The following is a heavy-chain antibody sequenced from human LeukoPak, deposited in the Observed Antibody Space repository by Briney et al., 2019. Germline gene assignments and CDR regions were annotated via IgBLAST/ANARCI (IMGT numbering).Heavy chain of an antibody. CDR1: GFTFSSYA. Sequence: GGSLRLSCAASGFTFSSYAMSWVRQAPGKGLEWVSAISGSGGSTYYADSVRGRFTISRDNSKNTLYLQMNSLRAEDTAVYYCAKGFYYDSSGNFDYWGQGTLVTVSS. CDR2: ISGSGGST. D-gene: IGHD3-22*01. J-gene: IGHJ4*02. V-gene: IGHV3-23*01. CDR3: AKGFYYDSSGNFDY.